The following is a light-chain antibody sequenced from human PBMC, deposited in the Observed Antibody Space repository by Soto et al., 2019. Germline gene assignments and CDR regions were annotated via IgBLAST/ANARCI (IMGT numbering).Light chain of an antibody. CDR3: QQSYSTPT. Sequence: DIQMTQSTSSLSASVGGRVTITCRASQGISTYLNWYQQKPGKAPKLLIYDASNLESGVPSRFGGSGSGTDFTLTISSLQPEDFATYYCQQSYSTPTFGGGTKVDIK. CDR2: DAS. CDR1: QGISTY. V-gene: IGKV1-39*01. J-gene: IGKJ4*01.